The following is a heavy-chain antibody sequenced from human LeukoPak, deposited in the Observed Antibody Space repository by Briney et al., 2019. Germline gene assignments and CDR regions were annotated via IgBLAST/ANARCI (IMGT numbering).Heavy chain of an antibody. V-gene: IGHV4-34*01. CDR1: GGSFSGYY. CDR3: ARGPYSSSYRRPLSPYYFDY. D-gene: IGHD6-13*01. Sequence: SETLSLTCAVYGGSFSGYYWSWIRQPPGKGLEWIGEINHSGSTNYNPSLKSRVTISVDTSKNQFSLKLSSVTAADTAVYYCARGPYSSSYRRPLSPYYFDYWGQGTLVTVSS. J-gene: IGHJ4*02. CDR2: INHSGST.